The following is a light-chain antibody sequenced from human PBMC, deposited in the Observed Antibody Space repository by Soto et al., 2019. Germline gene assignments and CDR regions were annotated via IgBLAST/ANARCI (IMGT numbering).Light chain of an antibody. CDR1: QTISNTF. Sequence: EIVLTQSPGTLSLSPGERATLSCRASQTISNTFLAWYQQRPGQAPRLLIYGASGRAAGIPDRFSGSGSGTDFTRSISRLEPEDFAVYYCQQYGVSPTFGGGTKVEIK. CDR3: QQYGVSPT. J-gene: IGKJ4*01. CDR2: GAS. V-gene: IGKV3-20*01.